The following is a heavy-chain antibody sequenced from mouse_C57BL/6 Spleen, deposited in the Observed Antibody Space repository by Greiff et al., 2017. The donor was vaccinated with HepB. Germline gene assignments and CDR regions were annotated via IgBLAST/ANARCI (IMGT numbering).Heavy chain of an antibody. D-gene: IGHD2-5*01. CDR3: TRSYSNYGYFDV. V-gene: IGHV1-15*01. J-gene: IGHJ1*03. CDR2: IDPETGGT. Sequence: VQLQQSGAELVRPGASVTLSCKASGYTFTDYEMHWVKQTPVHGLEWIGAIDPETGGTAYNQKFKGKAILTADKSSSTAYMELRSLTSEDSAVYYCTRSYSNYGYFDVWGTGTTVTVSS. CDR1: GYTFTDYE.